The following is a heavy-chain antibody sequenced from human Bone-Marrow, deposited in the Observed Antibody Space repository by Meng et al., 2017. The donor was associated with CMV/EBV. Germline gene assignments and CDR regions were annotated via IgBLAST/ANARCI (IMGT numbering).Heavy chain of an antibody. CDR2: INPNSGGT. Sequence: QGQLVQSGAGVKKPGASVKVSCKASGYPFTGYYMHGVRQAPGQGLEWMGWINPNSGGTNYAQKFQGRVTMTRDTSISTAYMELSRLRSDDTAVYYCSYGSGSYYPFDYWGQGTLVTVSS. V-gene: IGHV1-2*02. D-gene: IGHD3-10*01. J-gene: IGHJ4*02. CDR1: GYPFTGYY. CDR3: SYGSGSYYPFDY.